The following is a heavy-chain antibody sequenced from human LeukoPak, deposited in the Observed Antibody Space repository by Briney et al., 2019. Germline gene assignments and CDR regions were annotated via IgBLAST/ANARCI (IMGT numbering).Heavy chain of an antibody. CDR2: ISGSGGST. Sequence: GGSLRLSCAASGFTFSSYAMRWVRQAPGKGLEWVSAISGSGGSTYYADSVKGRFTISRDNSKNTLYLQMNSLRAEDTAVYYCTNLKGYYDIVPGSVGAFDILGQGTMVTVSS. V-gene: IGHV3-23*01. D-gene: IGHD3-9*01. CDR3: TNLKGYYDIVPGSVGAFDI. J-gene: IGHJ3*02. CDR1: GFTFSSYA.